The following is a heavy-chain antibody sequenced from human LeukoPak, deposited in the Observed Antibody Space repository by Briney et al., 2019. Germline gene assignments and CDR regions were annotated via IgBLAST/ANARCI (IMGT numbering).Heavy chain of an antibody. CDR3: AKGRGGYGDYESPKYFQH. CDR2: ISGSGGST. Sequence: GGSLRLSCAASGFTFSSYAMSWVRQAPGKGLEWVSAISGSGGSTYYADSVKGRFTISRDNSKNTLYLQMNSLRAEDTAVYYCAKGRGGYGDYESPKYFQHWGQGTLVTVSS. V-gene: IGHV3-23*01. D-gene: IGHD4-17*01. J-gene: IGHJ1*01. CDR1: GFTFSSYA.